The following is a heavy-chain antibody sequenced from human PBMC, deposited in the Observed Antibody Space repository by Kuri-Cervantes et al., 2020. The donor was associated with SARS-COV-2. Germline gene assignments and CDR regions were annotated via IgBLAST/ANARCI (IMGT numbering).Heavy chain of an antibody. Sequence: GGSLRLSCAASGFTFSSYAMSWVRQAPGKGLEWVSAISGSGGSTYYADSVKGRFTISRDNCKNTLYLQMNSLRAEDTAVYYCARADWANYYYYYGMDVWGQGTTVTVSS. CDR3: ARADWANYYYYYGMDV. V-gene: IGHV3-23*01. J-gene: IGHJ6*02. CDR2: ISGSGGST. D-gene: IGHD3-9*01. CDR1: GFTFSSYA.